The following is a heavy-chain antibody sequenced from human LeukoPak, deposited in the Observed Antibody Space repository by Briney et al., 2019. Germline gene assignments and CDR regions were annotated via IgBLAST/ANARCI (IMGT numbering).Heavy chain of an antibody. CDR3: ARDVAYGDYGLDY. J-gene: IGHJ4*02. Sequence: GGSLRLSCAASGFTFSTYTMHWVRQTPGKGLEWVALISYDGNNKYYVDSVKGRFTISRDNPENTLYLQMNSLRVEDTAVYYCARDVAYGDYGLDYWGQGTPVTVSS. D-gene: IGHD4-17*01. CDR2: ISYDGNNK. V-gene: IGHV3-30*04. CDR1: GFTFSTYT.